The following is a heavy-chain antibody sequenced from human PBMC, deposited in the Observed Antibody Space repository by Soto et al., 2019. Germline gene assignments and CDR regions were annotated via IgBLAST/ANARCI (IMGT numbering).Heavy chain of an antibody. J-gene: IGHJ4*02. V-gene: IGHV1-69*01. CDR3: AREGFLRLAGTSYFDY. Sequence: QVQLVQSGAEVKKPGSSVKVSCKASGGTFSSYAISWVRQAPGQGLEWMGGIIPTFGTANYAQKFQGRVTITADESTSTAYMELSSLRSEDTAVYYCAREGFLRLAGTSYFDYWGQGTLVTVSS. D-gene: IGHD6-19*01. CDR2: IIPTFGTA. CDR1: GGTFSSYA.